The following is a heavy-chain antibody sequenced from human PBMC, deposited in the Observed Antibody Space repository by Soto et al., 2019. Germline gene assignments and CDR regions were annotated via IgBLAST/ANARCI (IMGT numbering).Heavy chain of an antibody. CDR3: ARDGLTAFVRIPPWDVDV. V-gene: IGHV3-30-3*01. J-gene: IGHJ6*03. Sequence: VNALEWVAVISYDGSYKFYADSVKGRFTISRGNSKSTLYLQMNRLTAADTAIYYCARDGLTAFVRIPPWDVDVLVKGTSVTGS. D-gene: IGHD3-3*01. CDR2: ISYDGSYK.